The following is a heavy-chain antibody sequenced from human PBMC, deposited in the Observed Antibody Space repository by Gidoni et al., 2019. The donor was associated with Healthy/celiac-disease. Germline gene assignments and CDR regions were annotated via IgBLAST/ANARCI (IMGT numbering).Heavy chain of an antibody. CDR2: IHYSGST. D-gene: IGHD2-15*01. V-gene: IGHV4-61*01. CDR3: GGFGGNPFDY. Sequence: QVQLQESGPGLVKPSETLSLTCPVSGGSVSIGSCYRSWIRPPPGKGLEWIGYIHYSGSTNYNPSLKGRVTNSGGQVKNQFSLEVGSVAAWEPAVYYCGGFGGNPFDYWGQGTLVTVSS. CDR1: GGSVSIGSCY. J-gene: IGHJ4*02.